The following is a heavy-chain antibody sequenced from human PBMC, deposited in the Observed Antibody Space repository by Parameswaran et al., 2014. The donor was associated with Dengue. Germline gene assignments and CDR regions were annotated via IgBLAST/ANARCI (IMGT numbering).Heavy chain of an antibody. J-gene: IGHJ4*02. CDR2: IFSNDEK. CDR3: ARTKITIFGVVTQAYYFDY. V-gene: IGHV2-26*01. Sequence: WIRQPPGKALEWLAHIFSNDEKSYSTSLKSRLTISKDTSKSQVVLTMTNMDPVDTATYYCARTKITIFGVVTQAYYFDYWGQGTLVTVSS. D-gene: IGHD3-3*01.